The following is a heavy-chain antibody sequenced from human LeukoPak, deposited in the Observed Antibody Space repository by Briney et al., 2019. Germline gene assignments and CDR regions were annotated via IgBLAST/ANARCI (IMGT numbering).Heavy chain of an antibody. V-gene: IGHV1-46*01. CDR3: ARDSEALAALDC. CDR2: IDTTYGIT. J-gene: IGHJ4*02. Sequence: GASVKVSCKASGYTFSDNYIHWIRQAPGQGLEWMGIIDTTYGITTYAQRFEGRVSMTTDTSTTTIYMDLSSLTSDDTAVYYCARDSEALAALDCWGQGTLVTVSS. CDR1: GYTFSDNY. D-gene: IGHD6-6*01.